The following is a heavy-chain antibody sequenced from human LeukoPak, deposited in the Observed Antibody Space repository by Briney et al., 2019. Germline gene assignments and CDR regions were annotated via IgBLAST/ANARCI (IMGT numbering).Heavy chain of an antibody. CDR1: G. CDR3: ARHRNMVRGVNNWFDP. Sequence: GISXXRQAPGQXXEWXXXXSAYNGNTNYAQKLQGRVTMTTDTSTSTAYMELRSLRSDDTAVYYCARHRNMVRGVNNWFDPWGQGTLVTVSS. V-gene: IGHV1-18*01. D-gene: IGHD3-10*01. J-gene: IGHJ5*02. CDR2: XSAYNGNT.